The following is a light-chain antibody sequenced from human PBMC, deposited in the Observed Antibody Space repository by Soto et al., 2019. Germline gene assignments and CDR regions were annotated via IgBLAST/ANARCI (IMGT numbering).Light chain of an antibody. CDR2: GIS. J-gene: IGKJ2*01. CDR1: QRVTNSF. Sequence: ENVLTQSPGTLSLSPAERASLSRTATQRVTNSFFAWYQQKPGQAPRLLIYGISIRATGIPDRFSGSGSGTDFTLTISRLEPEDFVVYHCPQYITLPPTVAPGTKVDI. CDR3: PQYITLPPT. V-gene: IGKV3-20*01.